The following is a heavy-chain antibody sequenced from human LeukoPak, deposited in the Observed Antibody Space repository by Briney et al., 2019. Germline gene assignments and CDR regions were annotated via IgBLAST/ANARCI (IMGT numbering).Heavy chain of an antibody. CDR1: GFTFSIYW. V-gene: IGHV3-74*01. CDR2: INSDGSNT. Sequence: GGSLRLSCAASGFTFSIYWVHWVRQAPGKGLVWVSSINSDGSNTSYTDSVKGRFTISRDNAKNTLYLQMNTLRAEDTAVYYCASLDYWGQGTPVTVSS. CDR3: ASLDY. J-gene: IGHJ4*02.